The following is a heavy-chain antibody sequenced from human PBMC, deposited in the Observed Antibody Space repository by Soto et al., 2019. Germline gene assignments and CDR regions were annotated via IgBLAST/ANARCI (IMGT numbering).Heavy chain of an antibody. V-gene: IGHV3-23*01. Sequence: LAAGSLKISCAASGFTFSSYAMSWVRQAPGKGLEWVSAISGSGGSTYYADSVKGRFTISRDNSKNTLYLQMNSLRAEDTAVYYCAKGGGTLASDAFDIWGQGTMVTVSS. CDR1: GFTFSSYA. D-gene: IGHD2-15*01. J-gene: IGHJ3*02. CDR3: AKGGGTLASDAFDI. CDR2: ISGSGGST.